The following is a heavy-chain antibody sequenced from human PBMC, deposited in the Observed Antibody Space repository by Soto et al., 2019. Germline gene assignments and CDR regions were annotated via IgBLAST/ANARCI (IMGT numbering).Heavy chain of an antibody. CDR2: IRSKAYGGTT. CDR3: TRDKQLQLWSNDLYNCFDP. J-gene: IGHJ5*02. D-gene: IGHD5-18*01. V-gene: IGHV3-49*03. CDR1: GFTFFDYA. Sequence: GGSLRLSCTASGFTFFDYAIIFFRHAACKGLEWVGFIRSKAYGGTTEYAAPVKGRFTISRDDSKSIAYLQMNSLKTEDTAVYYCTRDKQLQLWSNDLYNCFDPWGQGTLVTVSS.